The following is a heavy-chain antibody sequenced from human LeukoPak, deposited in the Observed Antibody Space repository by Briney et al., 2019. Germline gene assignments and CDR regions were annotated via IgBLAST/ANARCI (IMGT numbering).Heavy chain of an antibody. CDR1: GYTFTGYY. V-gene: IGHV1-2*02. CDR3: ARESGDSSGSTHFDY. CDR2: INPNSGGT. D-gene: IGHD6-19*01. J-gene: IGHJ4*02. Sequence: ASVKVSCKASGYTFTGYYMHWVRQAPGQGLEWMGWINPNSGGTNYAQKFQGRVTMTRDTSISTAYMKLSRLRSDDTAVYYCARESGDSSGSTHFDYWGQGTLVTVSS.